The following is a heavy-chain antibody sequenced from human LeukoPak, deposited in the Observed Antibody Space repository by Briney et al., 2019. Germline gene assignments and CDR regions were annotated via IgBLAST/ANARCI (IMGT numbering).Heavy chain of an antibody. CDR1: GGSISSYY. CDR2: IYYSGST. J-gene: IGHJ2*01. V-gene: IGHV4-59*01. D-gene: IGHD3-22*01. CDR3: ARETDTYYYDSSGYYYVSWYFDL. Sequence: PSETLSLTCTVSGGSISSYYWSWIRQPPGKGLEWIGYIYYSGSTNYNPSLKSRVTISVDTSKNQFSLKLSSVTAADTAVYYCARETDTYYYDSSGYYYVSWYFDLWGRGTLVTVSS.